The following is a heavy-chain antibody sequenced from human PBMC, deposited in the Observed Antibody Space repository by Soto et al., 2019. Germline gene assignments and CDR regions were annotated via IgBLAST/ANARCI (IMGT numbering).Heavy chain of an antibody. V-gene: IGHV4-34*01. J-gene: IGHJ4*02. D-gene: IGHD2-15*01. CDR3: ARGRLGYCSGGSCLDLDY. CDR1: GGSFSGYY. CDR2: INHSGST. Sequence: QVQLQQWGAGLLKPSETLSLTGAVYGGSFSGYYWSWIRQPPGKGLEWIGEINHSGSTNYNPSLKSRVTISVDTSKNQFSLKLSSVTAADTAVYYCARGRLGYCSGGSCLDLDYWGQGTLVTVSS.